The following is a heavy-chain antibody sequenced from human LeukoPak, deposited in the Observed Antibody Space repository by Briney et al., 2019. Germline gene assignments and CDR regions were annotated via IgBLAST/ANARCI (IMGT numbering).Heavy chain of an antibody. D-gene: IGHD3-10*01. CDR3: ASGVRGVIPFYYYGMDV. V-gene: IGHV4-61*02. CDR1: GGSISSGSYY. CDR2: IYTMGST. Sequence: PSQALSLTCTVSGGSISSGSYYWSWIRQPAGKGLEWIGRIYTMGSTNYNPSLKSRVTISVDTSKNQFSLKLSSVTAADTGVYYCASGVRGVIPFYYYGMDVWGQGTTVTVSS. J-gene: IGHJ6*02.